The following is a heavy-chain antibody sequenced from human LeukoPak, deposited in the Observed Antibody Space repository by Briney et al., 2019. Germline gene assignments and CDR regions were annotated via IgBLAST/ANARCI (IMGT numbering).Heavy chain of an antibody. CDR3: AKDPHKEMIVVVPDY. CDR1: GFTFSDYY. V-gene: IGHV3-23*01. D-gene: IGHD3-22*01. CDR2: ISGSGGST. J-gene: IGHJ4*02. Sequence: GGSLRLSCAASGFTFSDYYMSWIRQAPGKGLEWVSAISGSGGSTYYADSVKGRFTISRDNSKNTLYLQMNSLRAEDTAVYYCAKDPHKEMIVVVPDYWGQGTLVTVSS.